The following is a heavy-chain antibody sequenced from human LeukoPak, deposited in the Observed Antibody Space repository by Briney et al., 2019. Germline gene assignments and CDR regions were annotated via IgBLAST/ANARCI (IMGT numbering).Heavy chain of an antibody. J-gene: IGHJ4*02. V-gene: IGHV1-2*06. CDR1: GDSVTGYH. Sequence: ASVMVSCKASGDSVTGYHMNRVRQAPGQWLEWMGRINPNSGDTNYAQKFQGRVTMTRDTSISTAYMELSRLTSDDTAVYYCARDYCSSTSCLFDYWGQGTLVTVSS. CDR2: INPNSGDT. CDR3: ARDYCSSTSCLFDY. D-gene: IGHD2-2*01.